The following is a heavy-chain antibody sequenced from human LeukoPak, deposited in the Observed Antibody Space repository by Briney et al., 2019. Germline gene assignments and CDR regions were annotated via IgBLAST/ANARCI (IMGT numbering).Heavy chain of an antibody. CDR3: ASGSSLDGSSGWPTHYY. V-gene: IGHV1-2*02. CDR2: INPNSGVT. CDR1: GYTFSGSY. Sequence: GASVKVSCRASGYTFSGSYMHWVRQAPGQGLEWMGWINPNSGVTHYAQKFQGRVTMTRDTSIGTAYMELNRLTSDDTAVYHCASGSSLDGSSGWPTHYYWGQGTLVTVSS. D-gene: IGHD6-19*01. J-gene: IGHJ4*02.